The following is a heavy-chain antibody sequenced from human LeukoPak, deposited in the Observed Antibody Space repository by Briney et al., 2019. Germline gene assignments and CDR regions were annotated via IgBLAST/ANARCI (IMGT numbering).Heavy chain of an antibody. CDR3: ARGKVEENLYDFWSGYYPWYFDY. D-gene: IGHD3-3*01. J-gene: IGHJ4*02. V-gene: IGHV4-59*01. CDR1: GYSIGSYY. CDR2: IYYSGST. Sequence: SETLSLTCTVSGYSIGSYYWSWIRQPPGKGLEWIGYIYYSGSTNYNPSLKSRVTISVDTSKNQFSLKLSSVTAADTAVYYCARGKVEENLYDFWSGYYPWYFDYWGQGTLVTVSS.